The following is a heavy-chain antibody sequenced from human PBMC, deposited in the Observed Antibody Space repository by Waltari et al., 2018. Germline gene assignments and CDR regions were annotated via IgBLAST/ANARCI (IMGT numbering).Heavy chain of an antibody. Sequence: QVYLQESGPGLVKPSQTLSLTCTVSGASIHSRGFYWIWIRHHPGKGLEWVGYIYSNGDTFYNPSLKSRVIISVDKSRNQLSLKMTSATAADSAVYFCARAGDSYYAMDVWGQGTTVTVSS. CDR3: ARAGDSYYAMDV. CDR1: GASIHSRGFY. J-gene: IGHJ6*02. V-gene: IGHV4-31*09. CDR2: IYSNGDT. D-gene: IGHD2-21*01.